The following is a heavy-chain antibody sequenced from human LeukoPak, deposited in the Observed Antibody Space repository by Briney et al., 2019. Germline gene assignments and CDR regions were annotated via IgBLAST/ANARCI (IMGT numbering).Heavy chain of an antibody. J-gene: IGHJ4*02. CDR3: AKCGADTIFGVVD. CDR1: GFTFSSYW. CDR2: INSDGSST. Sequence: GGSLRLSCAASGFTFSSYWMHWVRQAPGKGLVWVSRINSDGSSTSYADSVKGRFTISRDNAKNTLYLQMNSLRAEDTAVYYCAKCGADTIFGVVDWGQGTLVTVSS. V-gene: IGHV3-74*01. D-gene: IGHD3-3*01.